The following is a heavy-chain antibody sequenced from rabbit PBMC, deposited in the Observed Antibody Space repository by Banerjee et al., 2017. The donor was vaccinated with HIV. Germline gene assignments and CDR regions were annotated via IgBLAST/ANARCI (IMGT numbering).Heavy chain of an antibody. J-gene: IGHJ4*01. CDR2: IYTGSSGNT. V-gene: IGHV1S45*01. CDR1: GLDFGASYW. D-gene: IGHD4-1*01. CDR3: ARDLAGVIGWNFNL. Sequence: QLEESGGGLVQPGASLTLTCKASGLDFGASYWICWVRQAPGKGLEWIGCIYTGSSGNTVYATWAKGRFTISKTSWTTVTLQMTSLTAADTATHFCARDLAGVIGWNFNLWGPGTLVTVS.